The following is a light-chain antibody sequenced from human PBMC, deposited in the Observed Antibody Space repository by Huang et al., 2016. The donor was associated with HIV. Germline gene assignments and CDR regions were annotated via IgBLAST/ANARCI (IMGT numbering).Light chain of an antibody. Sequence: EIVSTQSPATLSLSPGDRATLSCRASQSVSSYFAWYQQKPGQAPRLLIYATSNSATGVPARFSGSASGTDFTLTISSLEPEDFANYYCQQRISWPPSYTFGQGTKVEI. CDR3: QQRISWPPSYT. J-gene: IGKJ2*01. V-gene: IGKV3-11*01. CDR1: QSVSSY. CDR2: ATS.